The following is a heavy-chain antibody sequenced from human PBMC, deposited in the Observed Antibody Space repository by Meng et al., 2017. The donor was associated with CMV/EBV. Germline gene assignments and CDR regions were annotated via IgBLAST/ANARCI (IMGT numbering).Heavy chain of an antibody. CDR2: ISGSGGST. CDR1: GFTFSSYA. Sequence: GGSLRLSCAASGFTFSSYAMSWVRQAPGKGLEWVSAISGSGGSTYYADSVKGRFTISRDNSKNTLYLQMNSLRAEDTAVYYCARGDYYDSSGYYGYYYGMDVWGQGTTVTVSS. D-gene: IGHD3-22*01. CDR3: ARGDYYDSSGYYGYYYGMDV. V-gene: IGHV3-23*01. J-gene: IGHJ6*02.